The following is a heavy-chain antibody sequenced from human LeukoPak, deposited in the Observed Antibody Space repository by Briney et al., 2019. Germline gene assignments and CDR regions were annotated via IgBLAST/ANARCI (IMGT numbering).Heavy chain of an antibody. D-gene: IGHD6-19*01. CDR3: ARRLIALADPFDY. Sequence: SETLSLTCAVSGYSISSGYYWGWIRQPPGKGLEGIGSIYHSGSTYYNPSLKSRVTISVDTSKNQFSLKLSSVTAADTAVYYCARRLIALADPFDYWGQGTLVTVSS. J-gene: IGHJ4*02. V-gene: IGHV4-38-2*01. CDR1: GYSISSGYY. CDR2: IYHSGST.